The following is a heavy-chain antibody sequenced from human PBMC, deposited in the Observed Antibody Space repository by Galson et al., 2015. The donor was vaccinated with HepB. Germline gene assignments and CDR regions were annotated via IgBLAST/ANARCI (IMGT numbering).Heavy chain of an antibody. CDR1: GYTFTSYD. D-gene: IGHD3-3*02. Sequence: SVKVSCKASGYTFTSYDINWVRQATGQGLEWMGWMNPNSGNTGYAQKFQGRVTMTRNTSISTAYMELSSLRSEDTAVYYCARVPLHFWSGYYIGYYYYMDVWGKGTTVTVSS. J-gene: IGHJ6*03. CDR2: MNPNSGNT. CDR3: ARVPLHFWSGYYIGYYYYMDV. V-gene: IGHV1-8*01.